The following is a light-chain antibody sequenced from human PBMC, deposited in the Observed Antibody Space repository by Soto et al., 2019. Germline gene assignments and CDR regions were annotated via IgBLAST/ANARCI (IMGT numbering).Light chain of an antibody. V-gene: IGLV1-51*01. J-gene: IGLJ1*01. CDR2: DDN. Sequence: SVLTQPPSVSAAPGQKVTISCSGSSSNIGGNSVSWYQQLPGTVPKLLIYDDNKRPSGIPDRFSGSKSGTSATLGITGFQTGDEADYYCGSWDSSLSAYVFGTGTKVTVL. CDR1: SSNIGGNS. CDR3: GSWDSSLSAYV.